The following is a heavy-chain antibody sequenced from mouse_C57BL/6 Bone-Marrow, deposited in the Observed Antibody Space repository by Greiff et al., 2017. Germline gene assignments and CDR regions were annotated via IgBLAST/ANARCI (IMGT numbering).Heavy chain of an antibody. D-gene: IGHD1-1*01. V-gene: IGHV1-80*01. Sequence: QVQLQQSGAELVKPGASVKISCKASGYAFSSYWMKWVKQRPGKGLEWIGQIYPGDGDTNYNGKFKGKATLTADKSSSTAYMQLSSLTSEDSAVYVCARGAPPLRYFDVWGTGTTVTVSS. J-gene: IGHJ1*03. CDR2: IYPGDGDT. CDR3: ARGAPPLRYFDV. CDR1: GYAFSSYW.